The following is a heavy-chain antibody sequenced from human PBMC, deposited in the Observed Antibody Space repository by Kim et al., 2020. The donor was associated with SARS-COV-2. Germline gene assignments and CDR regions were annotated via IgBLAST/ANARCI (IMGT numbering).Heavy chain of an antibody. CDR2: IYHPYTIT. CDR3: TIAPYRSFSGRDFFDV. V-gene: IGHV5-51*01. CDR1: EYIFTNFW. Sequence: GESLKISCQASEYIFTNFWIGWVRQMPGRGLEWMGIIYHPYTITTYSPSFQGQVTISADKSISTAYLQWNNLKASDTAMYYCTIAPYRSFSGRDFFDVWG. J-gene: IGHJ3*01. D-gene: IGHD1-1*01.